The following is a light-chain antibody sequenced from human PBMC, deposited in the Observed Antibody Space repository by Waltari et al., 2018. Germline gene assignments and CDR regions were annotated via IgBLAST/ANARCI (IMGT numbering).Light chain of an antibody. CDR2: GAS. Sequence: EIVMTQSPATLSVSPGERATLSCRASQSVGSDLAWYQQKPGRAPNLLIHGASTRVTGIPARFSGRWSGTEFTLTISSLQSEDFAVYYCQQYNKWPPYTFGQGTKLEIK. J-gene: IGKJ2*01. CDR1: QSVGSD. V-gene: IGKV3-15*01. CDR3: QQYNKWPPYT.